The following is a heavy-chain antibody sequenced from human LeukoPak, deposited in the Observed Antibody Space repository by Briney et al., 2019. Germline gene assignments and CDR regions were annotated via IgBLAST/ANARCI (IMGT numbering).Heavy chain of an antibody. CDR1: GYTFTSYD. CDR2: MNPNSGNT. CDR3: ARGHDVSIAVADDFDY. J-gene: IGHJ4*02. Sequence: ASVTVSCKASGYTFTSYDINWVRQATGQGLEWMGWMNPNSGNTGYAKQFQGRVTMTRDNSISKAYMQLISPISTATAVYYCARGHDVSIAVADDFDYCGQGTLGTVSS. V-gene: IGHV1-8*01. D-gene: IGHD6-19*01.